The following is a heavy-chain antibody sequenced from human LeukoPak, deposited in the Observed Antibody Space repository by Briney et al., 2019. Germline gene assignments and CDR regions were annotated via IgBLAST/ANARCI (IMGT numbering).Heavy chain of an antibody. CDR3: ARDRDYDSSGYSWYFDL. V-gene: IGHV4-59*01. CDR1: GGSISSYY. D-gene: IGHD3-22*01. J-gene: IGHJ2*01. CDR2: IYYSGST. Sequence: SETLSLTCTVSGGSISSYYWSWIRQPPGKGLEWIGYIYYSGSTNYNPSLKSRATISVDTSKNQFSLKLSSVTAADTAVYYCARDRDYDSSGYSWYFDLWGRGTLVTVSS.